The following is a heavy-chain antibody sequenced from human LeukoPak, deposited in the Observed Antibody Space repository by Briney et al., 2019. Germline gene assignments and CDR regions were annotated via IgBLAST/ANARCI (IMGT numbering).Heavy chain of an antibody. CDR2: IWYDGSNK. Sequence: PGGSLRLSCAASGFAFSGYGMHWVRQAPGKRLEWVADIWYDGSNKYYADSVKGRFTISRDNSKNTLYLQMNSLRAEDTAVYYCAREKFLAAAGTRGSWFDPWGQGTLVTVSS. V-gene: IGHV3-33*01. CDR1: GFAFSGYG. D-gene: IGHD6-13*01. J-gene: IGHJ5*02. CDR3: AREKFLAAAGTRGSWFDP.